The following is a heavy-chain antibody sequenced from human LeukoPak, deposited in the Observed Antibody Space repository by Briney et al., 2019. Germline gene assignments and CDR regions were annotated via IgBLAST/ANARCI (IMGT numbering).Heavy chain of an antibody. CDR2: ISSSGSTI. CDR1: GFTFSDYY. V-gene: IGHV3-11*01. CDR3: ARDLDWELPKPSYYYYYGMDV. J-gene: IGHJ6*02. D-gene: IGHD1-26*01. Sequence: GGSLRLSCAASGFTFSDYYMSWIRQASGKGLEWVSYISSSGSTIYYADSVKGRFTISRDNAKNSLYLQMNSLRAEDTAVYYCARDLDWELPKPSYYYYYGMDVWGQGTTVTVSS.